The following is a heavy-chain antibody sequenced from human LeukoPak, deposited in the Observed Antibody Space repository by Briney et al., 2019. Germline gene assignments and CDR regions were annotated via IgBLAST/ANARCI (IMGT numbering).Heavy chain of an antibody. J-gene: IGHJ4*02. Sequence: GGSLRLSCVTSGFTFSSYAMSWVRQAPGRGLEWVSAISTSGDTTYYADSVKGRFTVSRDNSKNTVYLQMNTLRAEDTAVYYCAKAPLNYYGSGSCYFDYWGRGTLVTVSS. CDR2: ISTSGDTT. V-gene: IGHV3-23*01. D-gene: IGHD3-10*01. CDR1: GFTFSSYA. CDR3: AKAPLNYYGSGSCYFDY.